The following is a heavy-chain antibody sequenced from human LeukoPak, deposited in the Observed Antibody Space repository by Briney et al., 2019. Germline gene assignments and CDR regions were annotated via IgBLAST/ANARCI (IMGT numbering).Heavy chain of an antibody. D-gene: IGHD3-10*01. Sequence: GGSLKLSCAASGFTFSNYNFYWVRQAQGKGLEGVSSISSTSSYIYYADSVRGRFTISRDNAKNSLYLQMNSLRAEDTAVYYCARALWSGPVYYGMDVWGQGTTVTVSS. V-gene: IGHV3-21*06. J-gene: IGHJ6*02. CDR2: ISSTSSYI. CDR3: ARALWSGPVYYGMDV. CDR1: GFTFSNYN.